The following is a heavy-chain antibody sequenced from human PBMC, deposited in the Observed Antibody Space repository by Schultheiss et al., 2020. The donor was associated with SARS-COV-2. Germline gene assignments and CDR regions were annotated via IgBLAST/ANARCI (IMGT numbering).Heavy chain of an antibody. CDR1: GFTFGDYA. CDR2: IRSKAYGGTT. Sequence: GGSLRLSCTASGFTFGDYAMSWVRQAPGKGLEWVGFIRSKAYGGTTEYAASVKGRFTISRDDSKSIAYLQMNSLKTEDTAVYYCSSELLANYWGQGTLVTVSS. V-gene: IGHV3-49*04. J-gene: IGHJ4*02. CDR3: SSELLANY. D-gene: IGHD1-7*01.